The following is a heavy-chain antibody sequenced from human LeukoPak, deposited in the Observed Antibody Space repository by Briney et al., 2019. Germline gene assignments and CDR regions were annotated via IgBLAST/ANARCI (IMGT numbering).Heavy chain of an antibody. Sequence: SVKVSCKASGGTFSSYAISWVRQAPGQGLEWMGGIIHIFGTANYAQKFQGRVTITADESTSTAYMELSSLRSEDTAVYYCARDIRSGYSGYDEGSVWGQGTLVTVSS. CDR2: IIHIFGTA. CDR1: GGTFSSYA. J-gene: IGHJ4*02. V-gene: IGHV1-69*13. CDR3: ARDIRSGYSGYDEGSV. D-gene: IGHD5-12*01.